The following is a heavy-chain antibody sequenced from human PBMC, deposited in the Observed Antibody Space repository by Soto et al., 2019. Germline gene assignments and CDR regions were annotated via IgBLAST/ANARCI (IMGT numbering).Heavy chain of an antibody. Sequence: ASVKVACNASGGTFSSYAIDWVRQAPGQGLEWMGGIIPIFGTPNYAQKFQGRVTITADESTSTAYMELRSMRSEDTAVYYCARGGNYDSSSYYYFYWGQGTLVTVSS. J-gene: IGHJ4*02. V-gene: IGHV1-69*13. D-gene: IGHD3-22*01. CDR2: IIPIFGTP. CDR1: GGTFSSYA. CDR3: ARGGNYDSSSYYYFY.